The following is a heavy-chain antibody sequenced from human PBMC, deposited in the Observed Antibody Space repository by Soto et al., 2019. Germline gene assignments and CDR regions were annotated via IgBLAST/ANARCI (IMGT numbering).Heavy chain of an antibody. CDR2: IIPILGIA. D-gene: IGHD6-25*01. CDR1: GGTFSSYT. J-gene: IGHJ6*03. Sequence: QVQLVQSGAEVKKPGSSVKVSCKASGGTFSSYTISWVRQAPGQGLEWMGRIIPILGIANYAQKFQGRVTITADKSTSTAYMELSSLRSEDTAVYYCARDPAAPAYYDYMDVWGKGTTVTVSS. V-gene: IGHV1-69*08. CDR3: ARDPAAPAYYDYMDV.